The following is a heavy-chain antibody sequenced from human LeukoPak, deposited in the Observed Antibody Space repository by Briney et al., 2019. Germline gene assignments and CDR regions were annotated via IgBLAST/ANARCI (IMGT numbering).Heavy chain of an antibody. J-gene: IGHJ4*02. Sequence: SGTLSLTCTVSGGSISSYYWSWIRQPPGKGLEWTGYIYYSGTTNYNPSLKSRVTISVDTSKNQFSLKLSSVTAADTAVYYCARGVYIAAAQYGYWGQGTLVTVSS. CDR2: IYYSGTT. D-gene: IGHD6-13*01. CDR3: ARGVYIAAAQYGY. V-gene: IGHV4-59*01. CDR1: GGSISSYY.